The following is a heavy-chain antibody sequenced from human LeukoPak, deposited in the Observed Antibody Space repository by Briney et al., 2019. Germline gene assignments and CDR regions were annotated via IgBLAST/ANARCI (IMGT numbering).Heavy chain of an antibody. CDR2: IYYSGST. Sequence: SETLSLTCTVSGGSISSYYWSWIRQPPGKGLEWIGYIYYSGSTNYNPSLKSRVTISVDTSKNQFSLKLSSVTAADTAVYYCARVFSSGEFDYWGQGTLVTVSS. CDR3: ARVFSSGEFDY. CDR1: GGSISSYY. J-gene: IGHJ4*02. V-gene: IGHV4-59*12. D-gene: IGHD6-19*01.